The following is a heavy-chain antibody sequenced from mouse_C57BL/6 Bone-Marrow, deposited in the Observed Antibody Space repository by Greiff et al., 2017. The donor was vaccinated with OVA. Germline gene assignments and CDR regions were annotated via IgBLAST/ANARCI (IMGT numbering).Heavy chain of an antibody. D-gene: IGHD2-3*01. J-gene: IGHJ3*01. CDR2: IYPGSGST. CDR1: GYTFTSYW. Sequence: QVQLKQPGAELVKTGASVKMSCKASGYTFTSYWITWVKQRPGQGLEWIGDIYPGSGSTNYNEKFKSKATLTVDTSSSTAYMQLSSLTSEDSAVYYCAYDGYYVWFAYWGQGTLVTVSA. CDR3: AYDGYYVWFAY. V-gene: IGHV1-55*01.